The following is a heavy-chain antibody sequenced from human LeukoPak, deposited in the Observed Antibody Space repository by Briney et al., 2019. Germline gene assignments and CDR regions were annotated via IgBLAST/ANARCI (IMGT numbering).Heavy chain of an antibody. J-gene: IGHJ5*02. Sequence: GGSLRLSCAASGFTFDDYAMHWVRQAPGKGLEWVSGISWNSGSIGYADSVKGRFTISRDNAKNSLYLQMNSLRAEDTALYYCAKGPQGSGYNWCDPWGQGTLVTVSS. CDR2: ISWNSGSI. CDR1: GFTFDDYA. CDR3: AKGPQGSGYNWCDP. V-gene: IGHV3-9*01. D-gene: IGHD3-10*01.